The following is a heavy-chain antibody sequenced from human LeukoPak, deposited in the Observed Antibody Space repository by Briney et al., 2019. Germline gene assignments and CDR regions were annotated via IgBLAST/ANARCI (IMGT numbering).Heavy chain of an antibody. D-gene: IGHD2-8*01. CDR1: GYTLPSYD. CDR3: ARGPPYCTNGVCYVTWFDP. J-gene: IGHJ5*02. Sequence: GAAVKVSCKASGYTLPSYDINAVRQATGQRVAWMGWMYPERGNTDYVQKFQGRVTITRNTSIRTDYMELSSLRSEDTAVYYSARGPPYCTNGVCYVTWFDPWGQGTLVTVSS. V-gene: IGHV1-8*03. CDR2: MYPERGNT.